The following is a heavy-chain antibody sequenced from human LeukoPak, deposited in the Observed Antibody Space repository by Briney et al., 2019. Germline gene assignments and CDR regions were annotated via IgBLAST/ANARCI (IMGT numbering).Heavy chain of an antibody. CDR1: GYTFTGYY. CDR3: ASADTYYYGSGSPNPPFDP. Sequence: ASVKVSCKASGYTFTGYYMHWVRQAPGKGLEWMGWINPNGGGTNYAQKFQGRVTMTRDTSISTAYMELSRLRSDDTAVYYCASADTYYYGSGSPNPPFDPWGQGTLVTVSS. D-gene: IGHD3-10*01. CDR2: INPNGGGT. V-gene: IGHV1-2*02. J-gene: IGHJ5*02.